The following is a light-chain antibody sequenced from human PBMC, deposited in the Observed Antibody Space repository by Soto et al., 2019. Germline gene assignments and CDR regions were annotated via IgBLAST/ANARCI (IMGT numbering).Light chain of an antibody. Sequence: EIVLTQSPGTLSLSPGERATLSCRASQSVSSSYLAWYQQKPGQAPRLLIYGASSRATGIPDRFSGSGCGTDFTLTISRLEPEDFTVYYCQQYGSSPDTFGQRTKLEIK. CDR1: QSVSSSY. CDR3: QQYGSSPDT. J-gene: IGKJ2*01. CDR2: GAS. V-gene: IGKV3-20*01.